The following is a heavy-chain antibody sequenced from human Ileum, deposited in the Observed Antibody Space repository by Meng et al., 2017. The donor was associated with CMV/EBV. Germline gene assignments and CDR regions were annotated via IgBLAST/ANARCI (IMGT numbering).Heavy chain of an antibody. D-gene: IGHD2-2*02. V-gene: IGHV1-69*10. CDR2: IIPNLDRA. CDR1: GGTFGRHG. Sequence: SVKVSCKASGGTFGRHGIDWVRQAPGQGLEWMGGIIPNLDRAKYAEKFQGRVTITAAKSTNTVYVELNSLRSEDTAIYFCARDGPLYNPKDAFDIWGQGTVVTVSS. CDR3: ARDGPLYNPKDAFDI. J-gene: IGHJ3*02.